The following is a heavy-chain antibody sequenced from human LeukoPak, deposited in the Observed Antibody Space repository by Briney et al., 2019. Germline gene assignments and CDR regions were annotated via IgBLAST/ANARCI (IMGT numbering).Heavy chain of an antibody. D-gene: IGHD6-19*01. CDR3: AKKGGWYYFDY. V-gene: IGHV3-23*01. CDR2: ISGSGGST. CDR1: GFTFSSYA. J-gene: IGHJ4*02. Sequence: GGSLRLSCAASGFTFSSYAMSWVRQAPGKGLEWVSGISGSGGSTFYADSVKGRFTISRDNSKNTLYLQMNSLRAEDTAVYYCAKKGGWYYFDYWGQGTLVTVSS.